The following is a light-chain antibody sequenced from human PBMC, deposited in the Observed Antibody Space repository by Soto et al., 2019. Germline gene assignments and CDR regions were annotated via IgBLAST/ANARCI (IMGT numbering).Light chain of an antibody. Sequence: DIQMTQSPSSLSASAGDRVTITCRASQSISSYLNWYQQKPGKAPKLLIYAASSLQSGVPSRFSGSGSGTDFTLTISSLQPDDFATYYCQQTYNALTWTFGQGTKVEIK. V-gene: IGKV1-39*01. CDR2: AAS. CDR3: QQTYNALTWT. CDR1: QSISSY. J-gene: IGKJ1*01.